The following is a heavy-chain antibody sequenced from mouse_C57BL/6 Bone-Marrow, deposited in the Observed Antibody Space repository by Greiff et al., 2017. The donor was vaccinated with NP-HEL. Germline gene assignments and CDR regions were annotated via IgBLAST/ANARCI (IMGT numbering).Heavy chain of an antibody. CDR2: ISSGGSYT. J-gene: IGHJ3*01. V-gene: IGHV5-6*02. Sequence: EVKLVESGGDLVKPGGSLKLSCAASGFTFSSYGMSWVRQTPDKRLEWVATISSGGSYTYYPDSVKGRFTISRDNAKNTLYLQMSSLKSEDTAMYYCGRRLTTGVATPYWGQGTLVTVSA. CDR3: GRRLTTGVATPY. D-gene: IGHD1-1*01. CDR1: GFTFSSYG.